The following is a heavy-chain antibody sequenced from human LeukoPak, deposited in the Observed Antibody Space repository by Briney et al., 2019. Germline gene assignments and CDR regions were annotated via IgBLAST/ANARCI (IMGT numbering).Heavy chain of an antibody. CDR1: GFTFSSYW. D-gene: IGHD5-18*01. CDR2: IKQDGSEK. J-gene: IGHJ4*02. Sequence: GGSLRLSCAASGFTFSSYWMSWVRQAPGKGLEWVANIKQDGSEKYYVDSVKGRFTISRDNAKNSLYLQMNSLRAEDTAVYYCARDLDTAMVRSGDYWGQGTLVTVSS. CDR3: ARDLDTAMVRSGDY. V-gene: IGHV3-7*01.